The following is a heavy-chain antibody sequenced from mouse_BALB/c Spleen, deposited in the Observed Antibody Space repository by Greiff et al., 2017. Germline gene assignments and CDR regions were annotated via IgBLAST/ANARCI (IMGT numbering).Heavy chain of an antibody. J-gene: IGHJ2*01. CDR1: GFSLSTSG. CDR2: IWAGGST. CDR3: AREGGGNYLYYFDY. Sequence: QVTLKESGPGILQPSQTLSLTCSFSGFSLSTSGMGVGWVRQPPGKGLEWLGVIWAGGSTNYNSALMSRLSISKDNSKSQVFLKMNSLQTDDTAMYYCAREGGGNYLYYFDYWGQGTTLTVSS. V-gene: IGHV2-9*02. D-gene: IGHD2-1*01.